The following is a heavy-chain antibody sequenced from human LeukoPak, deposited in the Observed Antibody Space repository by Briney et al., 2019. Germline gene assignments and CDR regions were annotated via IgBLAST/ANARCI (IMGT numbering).Heavy chain of an antibody. CDR2: IYYSGST. V-gene: IGHV4-39*07. J-gene: IGHJ4*02. Sequence: SETLSLTCTVSGGSISSSSYYWGWIRQPPGKGLEWIGSIYYSGSTYYNPSLKSRVTISVDTSKNQFSLKLSSVTAADTAVYYCARGRLEGEDWGQGTLVTVSS. D-gene: IGHD2-15*01. CDR3: ARGRLEGED. CDR1: GGSISSSSYY.